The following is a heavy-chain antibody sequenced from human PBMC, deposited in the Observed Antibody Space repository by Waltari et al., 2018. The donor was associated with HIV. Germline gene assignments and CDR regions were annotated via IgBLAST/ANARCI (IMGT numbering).Heavy chain of an antibody. Sequence: QVQLQQWGAGLLKPSETLSLPCAVYGGSFSPYYWCWVRQPPGKGLEWIGEVNQGGNSKYNPSLESRVSVTFDTSKNQFSLNLDSVTAADTAVYFCARRRQVVSQPFDYWGQGTPVIVS. J-gene: IGHJ4*02. V-gene: IGHV4-34*01. CDR1: GGSFSPYY. CDR3: ARRRQVVSQPFDY. CDR2: VNQGGNS. D-gene: IGHD3-22*01.